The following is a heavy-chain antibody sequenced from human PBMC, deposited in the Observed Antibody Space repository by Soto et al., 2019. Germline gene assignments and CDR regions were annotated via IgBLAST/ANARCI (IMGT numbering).Heavy chain of an antibody. J-gene: IGHJ4*02. CDR3: ARDRYSSGWYDLDY. V-gene: IGHV3-33*01. Sequence: SLRLSCAASGCTFSSYGMDWVRQAPVKGLEWVAVIWYYGSNKYYADSVKGRFTISRDNSKHTLYLQMNSLRAEDTVVYYCARDRYSSGWYDLDYWGQGTLVTVSS. CDR2: IWYYGSNK. CDR1: GCTFSSYG. D-gene: IGHD6-19*01.